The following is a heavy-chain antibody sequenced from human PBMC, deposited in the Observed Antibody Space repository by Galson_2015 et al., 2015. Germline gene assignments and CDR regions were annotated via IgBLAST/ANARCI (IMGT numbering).Heavy chain of an antibody. V-gene: IGHV3-30-3*01. CDR1: GFTFSSYA. CDR2: ISYDGSNK. CDR3: AAPSGGYYYYGMDV. Sequence: SLRLSCAASGFTFSSYAMHWVRQAPGKGLEWVAVISYDGSNKYYADSVKGRFTISRDNSKNTLYLQMNSLRAEDTAVYYCAAPSGGYYYYGMDVWGQGTTVTVSS. D-gene: IGHD6-19*01. J-gene: IGHJ6*02.